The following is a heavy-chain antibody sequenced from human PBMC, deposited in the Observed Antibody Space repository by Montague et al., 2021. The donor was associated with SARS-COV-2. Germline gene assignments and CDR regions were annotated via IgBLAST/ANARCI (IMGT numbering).Heavy chain of an antibody. CDR3: ARLQGGRRLMDY. CDR2: ISEIGST. CDR1: GASVTSES. Sequence: SETLSLTCSVSGASVTSESWGWIRQPPGKALEYIAYISEIGSTHRNPALKSRVTISVDPSRNQFYLDVNSVTAADTAVYYCARLQGGRRLMDYWGQGTLVTVPS. V-gene: IGHV4-59*02. D-gene: IGHD5-12*01. J-gene: IGHJ4*02.